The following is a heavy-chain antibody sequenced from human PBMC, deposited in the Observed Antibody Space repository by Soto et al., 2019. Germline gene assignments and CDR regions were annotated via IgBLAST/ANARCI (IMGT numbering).Heavy chain of an antibody. D-gene: IGHD1-26*01. CDR1: GFTFGDYA. V-gene: IGHV3-49*04. J-gene: IGHJ4*02. CDR3: TTEYGTDY. CDR2: IRSKAYGGTT. Sequence: LSCTASGFTFGDYAMSWVRQAPGKGLEWVGFIRSKAYGGTTEYAASVKGRFTISRDDSKSIAYLQMNSLKTEDTAVYYCTTEYGTDYWGQGTLVTVSS.